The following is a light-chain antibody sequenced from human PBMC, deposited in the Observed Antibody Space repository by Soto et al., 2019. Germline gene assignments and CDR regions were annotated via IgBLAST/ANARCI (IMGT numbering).Light chain of an antibody. Sequence: EIVMTQSPATLSVSPGEGATLSCRANESISNNLAWYQQKPGQPPRLLIYSASTRAPGIPARVSGGGSGTQFSLTISSLQSEDFALYYCHQYNEWPRGTFGPGTKVEI. CDR3: HQYNEWPRGT. CDR2: SAS. V-gene: IGKV3D-15*01. J-gene: IGKJ1*01. CDR1: ESISNN.